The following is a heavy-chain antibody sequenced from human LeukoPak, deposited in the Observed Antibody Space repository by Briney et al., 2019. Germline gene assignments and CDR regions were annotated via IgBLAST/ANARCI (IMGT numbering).Heavy chain of an antibody. J-gene: IGHJ6*03. V-gene: IGHV3-23*01. Sequence: GGSLRLSCAASGFTFSSYAMSWVRQAPGKGLEWVSAISGSGGSTYYADSVKGRFTISRDNSKNTLYLQMNSLRAEDTAVYYCAKAGVTRIEYYYYYMDVWGKGTAVTVSS. CDR3: AKAGVTRIEYYYYYMDV. CDR2: ISGSGGST. D-gene: IGHD4-17*01. CDR1: GFTFSSYA.